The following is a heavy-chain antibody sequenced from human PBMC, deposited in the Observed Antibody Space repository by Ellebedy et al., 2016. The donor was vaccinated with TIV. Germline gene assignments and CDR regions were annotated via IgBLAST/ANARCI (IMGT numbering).Heavy chain of an antibody. Sequence: GESLKISCAASGFTFSFYAMTWVRQAPGKGLEWVSTISASGNSTYYADSMKGRFTISRDNSKNTLYLQMNSLGAEDTAVYYCAKNSVTAAASCVDSWGRGSLVTVSS. D-gene: IGHD6-13*01. CDR1: GFTFSFYA. V-gene: IGHV3-23*01. CDR3: AKNSVTAAASCVDS. J-gene: IGHJ4*02. CDR2: ISASGNST.